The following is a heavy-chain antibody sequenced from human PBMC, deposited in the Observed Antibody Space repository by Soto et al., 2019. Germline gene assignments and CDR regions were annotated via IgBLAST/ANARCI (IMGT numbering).Heavy chain of an antibody. D-gene: IGHD5-12*01. J-gene: IGHJ5*02. CDR2: ISTYSGDT. Sequence: ASVKVSCKASGYTFFTYDISWVRQAPGQGLEWMGWISTYSGDTKYAQKFQGRVTMTTDTSTTTAYLELRSLRSDDTAVYYCARHHGPTTSENWFDPWGQGTLVPVSP. CDR3: ARHHGPTTSENWFDP. V-gene: IGHV1-18*01. CDR1: GYTFFTYD.